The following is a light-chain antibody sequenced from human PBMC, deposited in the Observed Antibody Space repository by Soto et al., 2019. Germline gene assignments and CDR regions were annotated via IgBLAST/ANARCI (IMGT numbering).Light chain of an antibody. CDR2: QAS. V-gene: IGKV1-5*03. Sequence: DIQMTQSPSTLSGSVGDRVTVTCRASQTISSLLAWYQQKPGKAPKLLVYQASTLESGVPLRFSGSGSGTEFTLTINSLQSDDFATYYCQQYDSYSWTFGQGTKVDI. CDR3: QQYDSYSWT. J-gene: IGKJ1*01. CDR1: QTISSL.